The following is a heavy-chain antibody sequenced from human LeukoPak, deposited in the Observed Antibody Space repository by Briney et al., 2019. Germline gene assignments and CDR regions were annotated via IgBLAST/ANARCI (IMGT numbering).Heavy chain of an antibody. V-gene: IGHV1-69*13. Sequence: SVKVSCKASGGTFSSYAVSWVRQAPGQGLEWMGGIIPIFGTANYAQKFQGRVTITADESTSTAYMELSSLGSEDTAVYYCARGMSVGYCSSTSCRTYYYYYMDVWGKGTTVTVSS. CDR3: ARGMSVGYCSSTSCRTYYYYYMDV. D-gene: IGHD2-2*01. J-gene: IGHJ6*03. CDR1: GGTFSSYA. CDR2: IIPIFGTA.